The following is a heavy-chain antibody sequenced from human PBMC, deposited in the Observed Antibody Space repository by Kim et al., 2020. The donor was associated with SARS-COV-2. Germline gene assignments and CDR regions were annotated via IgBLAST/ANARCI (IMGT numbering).Heavy chain of an antibody. V-gene: IGHV4-34*01. CDR1: GGSFSGYY. D-gene: IGHD2-21*01. CDR3: ARGFPGRSYSAFDI. Sequence: SETLSLTCAVYGGSFSGYYWSWIRQPPGKGLEWIGEINHSGSTNYNPSLKSRVTISVDTSKNQFSLRLSSVTAADTAVYYCARGFPGRSYSAFDIWGQGTMVTVSS. J-gene: IGHJ3*02. CDR2: INHSGST.